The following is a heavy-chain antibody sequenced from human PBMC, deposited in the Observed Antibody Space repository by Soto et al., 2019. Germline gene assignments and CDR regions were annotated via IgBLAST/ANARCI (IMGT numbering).Heavy chain of an antibody. CDR2: IGTTDGT. CDR1: GFTVSSNF. J-gene: IGHJ5*02. V-gene: IGHV3-66*01. CDR3: ARDPPGLGSYSYDP. D-gene: IGHD3-10*01. Sequence: EVQLVESGGGLVQPGGSLRLSCAASGFTVSSNFMSWFRQPPGKGLEWISVIGTTDGTYYAGSVKCRSTISTDNFKNTLYLQMNSLRAEDTAVYFCARDPPGLGSYSYDPWGQGTLVTVSS.